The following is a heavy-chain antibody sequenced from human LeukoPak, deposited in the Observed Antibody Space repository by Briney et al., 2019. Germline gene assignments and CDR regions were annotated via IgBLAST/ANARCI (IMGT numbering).Heavy chain of an antibody. D-gene: IGHD2-8*02. V-gene: IGHV1-18*01. CDR3: ARGSLLAYTMDV. J-gene: IGHJ6*03. CDR1: GYTSTSYG. CDR2: ISGYTGNT. Sequence: GASVKVSCKASGYTSTSYGISWVRQAPGQGLEWMGWISGYTGNTKYTQKFQGRVTMTTDTSTTTAYMELKSLRSDDTAVYYCARGSLLAYTMDVWGKGTTVTVSS.